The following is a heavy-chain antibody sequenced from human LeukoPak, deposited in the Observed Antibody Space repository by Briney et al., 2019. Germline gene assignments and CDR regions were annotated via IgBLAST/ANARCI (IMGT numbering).Heavy chain of an antibody. CDR3: AREAAGDFDY. J-gene: IGHJ4*02. CDR1: GXTVXXNY. V-gene: IGHV3-66*01. Sequence: SLRXSCXAXGXTVXXNYMSWVRQAPGKGLEWVSVIYSGGSTYYSDSVKGRFTISRDNSKNTLYLQMNSLRAEDTAVYYCAREAAGDFDYWGQGTLVTVSS. CDR2: IYSGGST. D-gene: IGHD6-13*01.